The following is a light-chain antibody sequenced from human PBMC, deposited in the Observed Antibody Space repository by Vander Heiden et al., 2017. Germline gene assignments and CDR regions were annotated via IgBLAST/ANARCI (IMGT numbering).Light chain of an antibody. Sequence: SYVLTQPPALSVAPGQTAKMTCGGNNIGGHSVHWYQQKPGQAPALVVYDDSDRPSGIPERFSGSNSGNTATLTISRVDAGDEADYYCQVWDSGSDHWVFGGGTKLTV. CDR1: NIGGHS. V-gene: IGLV3-21*02. CDR3: QVWDSGSDHWV. J-gene: IGLJ3*02. CDR2: DDS.